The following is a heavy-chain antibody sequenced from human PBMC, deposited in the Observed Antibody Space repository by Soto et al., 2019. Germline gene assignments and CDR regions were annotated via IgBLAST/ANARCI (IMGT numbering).Heavy chain of an antibody. CDR3: ARLGYGYYFDY. CDR2: IDPSDSYT. V-gene: IGHV5-10-1*01. Sequence: GESLKISCKGSGYRFTNSWITWVRQMPGKGPEWMGRIDPSDSYTNYSPSFQGHVTISVDKSISTAYLQWSSLKASDTAIYYCARLGYGYYFDYWGQGTLVTVSS. CDR1: GYRFTNSW. J-gene: IGHJ4*02. D-gene: IGHD1-1*01.